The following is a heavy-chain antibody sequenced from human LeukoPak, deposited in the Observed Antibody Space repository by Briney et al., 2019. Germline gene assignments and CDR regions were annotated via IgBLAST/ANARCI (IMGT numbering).Heavy chain of an antibody. V-gene: IGHV1-2*02. J-gene: IGHJ4*02. D-gene: IGHD3-9*01. CDR3: ARSPHILTGGNFDY. CDR1: GYTFTSYY. CDR2: INPSGGST. Sequence: VASVKVSCKASGYTFTSYYLHWVRQAPGQGLEWMGIINPSGGSTNYAQKFQGRVTMTRDTSITTAYMEMSRLRSDDTALYYCARSPHILTGGNFDYWGQGILVTVSS.